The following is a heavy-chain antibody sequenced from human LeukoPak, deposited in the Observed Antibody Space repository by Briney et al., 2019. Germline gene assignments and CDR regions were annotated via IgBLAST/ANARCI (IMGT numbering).Heavy chain of an antibody. V-gene: IGHV3-9*01. CDR2: ISWNSANI. Sequence: GGSLRLSCAASGFSFDDYAMHWVRQAPGKGLEWFSDISWNSANIGYADAVKGRFTISRDNAKNSLYLQMNSLRAEDTALYYCAKGKDWYFDLWGRGTLVTVSS. CDR3: AKGKDWYFDL. CDR1: GFSFDDYA. J-gene: IGHJ2*01.